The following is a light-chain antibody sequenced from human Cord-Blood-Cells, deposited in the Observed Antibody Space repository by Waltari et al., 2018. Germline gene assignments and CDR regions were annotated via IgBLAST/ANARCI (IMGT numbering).Light chain of an antibody. CDR3: QKYNSAPWT. CDR1: QGISNY. CDR2: AAS. J-gene: IGKJ1*01. V-gene: IGKV1-27*01. Sequence: DIQMTQSPSSLSASVGDRVTITCRASQGISNYLAWYQQKPGKVPKLLIYAASTLQSGVPSRFSCRGSWTDFTLAISSLQPEDVATYYCQKYNSAPWTFGQGTKVEIK.